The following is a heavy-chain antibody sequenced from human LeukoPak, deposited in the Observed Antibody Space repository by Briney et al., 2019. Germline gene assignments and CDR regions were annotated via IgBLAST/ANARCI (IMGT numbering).Heavy chain of an antibody. J-gene: IGHJ4*02. CDR3: AGSPYYYDSSGQYYFDY. CDR2: INHSGST. CDR1: GGSFSGYY. Sequence: SETLSLTCAVYGGSFSGYYWGWIRQPPGKGLEWIGEINHSGSTNYNPSLKSRVTMSVDTSKNQFSLKLSSVTAADTAVYYCAGSPYYYDSSGQYYFDYWGQGTPVTVSS. D-gene: IGHD3-22*01. V-gene: IGHV4-34*01.